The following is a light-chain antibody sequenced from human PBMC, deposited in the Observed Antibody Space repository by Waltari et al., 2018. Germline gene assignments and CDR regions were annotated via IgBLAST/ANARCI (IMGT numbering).Light chain of an antibody. V-gene: IGKV3-20*01. CDR1: QSVSSSY. J-gene: IGKJ3*01. CDR2: GAS. Sequence: EIVLTQSPGTLSLSPGERATLSCRASQSVSSSYLAWYQQKPGQAPRPLIYGASSRATGIPDRFSGSGSGTDFTLTISRLEPEDFAVYYCQHYGSSPGFTFGPGTKVDIK. CDR3: QHYGSSPGFT.